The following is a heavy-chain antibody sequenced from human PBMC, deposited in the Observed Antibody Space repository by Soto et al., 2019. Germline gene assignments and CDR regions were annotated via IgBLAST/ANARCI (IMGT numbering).Heavy chain of an antibody. CDR2: IGSSDNII. D-gene: IGHD3-22*01. CDR1: GFTFSDYY. CDR3: ARDLGYYESSGYFDY. Sequence: GGSLRLSCAASGFTFSDYYMSWIRQAPGKGLEWVSYIGSSDNIIYYADSVKGRFTISRDNAKNSLYLQMNSLRAEDTAVYYCARDLGYYESSGYFDYWGQGTLVTVSS. J-gene: IGHJ4*02. V-gene: IGHV3-11*01.